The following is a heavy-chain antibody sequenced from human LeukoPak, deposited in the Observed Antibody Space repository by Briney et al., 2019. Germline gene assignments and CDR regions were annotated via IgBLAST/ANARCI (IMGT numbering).Heavy chain of an antibody. CDR2: INPNSGGT. Sequence: ASVKVSCKASGYTFTGYYMHWVRQAPGQGLEWMGWINPNSGGTNYAQKFQGRVTMTRDTSISTAYMELSRLRSDDTAVYFCARNTRSGWSGYYPGWTRNSNYHYYYMDVWGKGTTVTVSS. V-gene: IGHV1-2*02. CDR3: ARNTRSGWSGYYPGWTRNSNYHYYYMDV. CDR1: GYTFTGYY. J-gene: IGHJ6*03. D-gene: IGHD3-3*01.